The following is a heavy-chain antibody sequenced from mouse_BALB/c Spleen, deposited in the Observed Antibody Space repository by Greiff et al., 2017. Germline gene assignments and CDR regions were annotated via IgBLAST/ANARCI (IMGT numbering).Heavy chain of an antibody. Sequence: QVQLQQPGAELVKPGASVKLSCKASGYTFTSYYMYWVKQRPGQGLEWIGEINPSNGGTNFNEKFKSKATLTVDKSSSTAYMQLSSLTSEDSAVYYCTRARAYYRDYFDYWGQGTTLTVSS. CDR3: TRARAYYRDYFDY. V-gene: IGHV1S81*02. J-gene: IGHJ2*01. D-gene: IGHD2-14*01. CDR2: INPSNGGT. CDR1: GYTFTSYY.